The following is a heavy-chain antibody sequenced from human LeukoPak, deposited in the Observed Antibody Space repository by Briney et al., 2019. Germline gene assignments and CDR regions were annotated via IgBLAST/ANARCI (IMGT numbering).Heavy chain of an antibody. Sequence: ASVKVSCKASGYTFTGYYMHWVRQAPGQGLEWMGWINPNSGGTNYAQKFQGWVTMTRDTSISTAYMELSRLRSEDTAMYFCVTEGYCTSDSCYVHWGQGTLVTVSS. J-gene: IGHJ4*02. CDR2: INPNSGGT. D-gene: IGHD2-2*01. V-gene: IGHV1-2*04. CDR1: GYTFTGYY. CDR3: VTEGYCTSDSCYVH.